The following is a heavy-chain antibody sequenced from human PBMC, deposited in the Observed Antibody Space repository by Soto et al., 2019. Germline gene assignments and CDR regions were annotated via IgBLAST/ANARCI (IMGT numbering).Heavy chain of an antibody. Sequence: SETLSLTCTVSGGSVSSGSYCWSWIRQPPGKGLEWIGYIYYSGSTNYNPSLKSRVTISVDTSKNQFSLKLSSVTAADTAVYYCARDGSGRIAARLGWFDPWGQGTLVTVSS. CDR2: IYYSGST. J-gene: IGHJ5*02. D-gene: IGHD6-6*01. CDR3: ARDGSGRIAARLGWFDP. CDR1: GGSVSSGSYC. V-gene: IGHV4-61*01.